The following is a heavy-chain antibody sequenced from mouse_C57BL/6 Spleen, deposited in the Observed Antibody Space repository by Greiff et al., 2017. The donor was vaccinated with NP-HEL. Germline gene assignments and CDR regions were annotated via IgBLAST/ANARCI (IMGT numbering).Heavy chain of an antibody. CDR3: ARVGPYGTIDY. CDR2: IYPGSGNT. Sequence: QVQLQQPGAELVRPGASVKLSCKASGYTFTDYYINWVKQRPGQGLEWIARIYPGSGNTYYNEKFKGKATLTAEKSSSTAYMQLSSLTSEDSAVYFCARVGPYGTIDYWGQGTTLTVSS. J-gene: IGHJ2*01. V-gene: IGHV1-76*01. CDR1: GYTFTDYY. D-gene: IGHD1-1*01.